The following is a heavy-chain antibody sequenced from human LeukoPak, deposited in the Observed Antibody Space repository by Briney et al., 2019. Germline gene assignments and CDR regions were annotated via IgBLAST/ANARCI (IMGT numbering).Heavy chain of an antibody. CDR3: ARVAEGERWLQNHIFDY. D-gene: IGHD5-24*01. CDR2: IYHSGST. V-gene: IGHV4-38-2*02. CDR1: GYSISSGYY. Sequence: SETLSLTCTVSGYSISSGYYWGWIRRPPGKGLEWIGSIYHSGSTYYNPSLKSRVTISVDTSKNQFSLKLSSVTAADTAVYYCARVAEGERWLQNHIFDYWGQGTLVTVSS. J-gene: IGHJ4*02.